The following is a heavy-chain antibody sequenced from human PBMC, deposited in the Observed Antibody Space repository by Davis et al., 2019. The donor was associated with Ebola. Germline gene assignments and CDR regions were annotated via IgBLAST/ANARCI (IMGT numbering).Heavy chain of an antibody. J-gene: IGHJ6*03. CDR2: ISYDGSNK. CDR3: AKDPRYCSSTSCPLRGYYYYMDV. D-gene: IGHD2-2*01. Sequence: PGGSLRLSCAASGFTFSSYGMHWVRQAPGKGLEWVAVISYDGSNKYYADSVKGRFTISRDNSKNTLYLQMNSLRAEDTAVYYCAKDPRYCSSTSCPLRGYYYYMDVWGKGTTVTVSS. V-gene: IGHV3-30*18. CDR1: GFTFSSYG.